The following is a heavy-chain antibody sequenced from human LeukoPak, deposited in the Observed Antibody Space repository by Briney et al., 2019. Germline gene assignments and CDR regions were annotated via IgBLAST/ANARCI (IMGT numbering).Heavy chain of an antibody. CDR2: IYPGDSNT. D-gene: IGHD6-13*01. J-gene: IGHJ4*02. CDR1: GYSFPTYW. Sequence: KHGESLKISCKGSGYSFPTYWIGWVRQMPGKGLEWMGIIYPGDSNTRYSPSFQGQVTISADKSISTAYLQCSSLKASDTAMYYCARREYSSSWYFDYWGQGTLVTVSS. V-gene: IGHV5-51*01. CDR3: ARREYSSSWYFDY.